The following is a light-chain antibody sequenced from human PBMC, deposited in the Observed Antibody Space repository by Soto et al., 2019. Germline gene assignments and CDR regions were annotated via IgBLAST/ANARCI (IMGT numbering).Light chain of an antibody. CDR2: LNSDGSH. J-gene: IGLJ1*01. CDR1: SGHSSYA. V-gene: IGLV4-69*01. CDR3: QTWGTGIHV. Sequence: QSVLTQSPSASASLGASVKLTCTLSSGHSSYAIAWHQQQPEKGPRYLMKLNSDGSHSKGDGIPDRFSGSSSGAERYLTISSLQSEDEAYYYCQTWGTGIHVFGTGTKLTVL.